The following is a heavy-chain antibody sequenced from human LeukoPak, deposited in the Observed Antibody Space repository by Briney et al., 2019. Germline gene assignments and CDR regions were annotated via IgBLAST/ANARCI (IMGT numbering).Heavy chain of an antibody. V-gene: IGHV1-69*01. CDR2: IIPIFGTA. J-gene: IGHJ4*02. Sequence: SVKVSCKASGGTFSSYAISWVRQAPGQGLEWMGGIIPIFGTANYAQKFQGRVTITADESTSTAYMELNSLRAEDMALYYCAKDSSPGYYGSGSCFDYWGQGTLVTVSS. D-gene: IGHD3-10*01. CDR1: GGTFSSYA. CDR3: AKDSSPGYYGSGSCFDY.